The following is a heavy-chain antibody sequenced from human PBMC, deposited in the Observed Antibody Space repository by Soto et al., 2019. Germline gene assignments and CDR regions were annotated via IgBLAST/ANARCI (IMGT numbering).Heavy chain of an antibody. CDR3: ARAGEYSGYAAWYYCYYYMDV. J-gene: IGHJ6*03. D-gene: IGHD5-12*01. CDR2: INPSGGST. Sequence: ASVKVSCKASGYTFTSYYMHWVRQAPGQGLEWMGIINPSGGSTSYAQKFQGRVTMTRDTSTSTVYMELSSLRSEDTAVYYCARAGEYSGYAAWYYCYYYMDVWGKGTTVTVSS. V-gene: IGHV1-46*03. CDR1: GYTFTSYY.